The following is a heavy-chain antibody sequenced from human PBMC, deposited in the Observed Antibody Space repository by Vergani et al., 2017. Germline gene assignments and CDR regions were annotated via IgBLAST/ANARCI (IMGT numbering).Heavy chain of an antibody. CDR2: ISSSGSTI. CDR3: ARGNDLGLYYYDGMDV. Sequence: QVQLVESGGGLVKPGGSLRLSCAASGFTFSDYYMSWIRQAPGRGLEWVSYISSSGSTIYYADSLKGRFTIFRDNAKNSVFLQMNSLRAKDTAVYYCARGNDLGLYYYDGMDVWGQGTTVTVSS. CDR1: GFTFSDYY. J-gene: IGHJ6*02. D-gene: IGHD3-3*01. V-gene: IGHV3-11*04.